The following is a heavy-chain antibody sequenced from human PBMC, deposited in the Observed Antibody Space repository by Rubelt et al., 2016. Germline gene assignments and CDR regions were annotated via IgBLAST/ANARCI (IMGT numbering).Heavy chain of an antibody. V-gene: IGHV4-59*08. D-gene: IGHD3-22*01. J-gene: IGHJ4*02. CDR1: GGSINSYY. CDR3: ARRPRKWFYFDY. Sequence: QVQLQESGPGLVKPSETLSLTCTVSGGSINSYYWCWIRQPPGKGLEWIGPIYYSGSTNYNPSLKSRVTISVDTSKNQFSLKLNSVTAADTAVYYCARRPRKWFYFDYWGQGALVTVSS. CDR2: IYYSGST.